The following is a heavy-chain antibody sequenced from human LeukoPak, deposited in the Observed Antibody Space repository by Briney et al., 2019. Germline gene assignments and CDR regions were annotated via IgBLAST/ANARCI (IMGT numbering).Heavy chain of an antibody. CDR2: IIPIFGTA. D-gene: IGHD3-22*01. CDR1: GGTFSSYA. J-gene: IGHJ4*02. Sequence: ASVKVSCKASGGTFSSYAISWVRQAPGQGLEWMGGIIPIFGTANYAQKFQGRVTITADKSTSTAYMELRSLRSDDTAVYYCARDQSITMIVVVNAGFDYWGQGTLVTVSS. CDR3: ARDQSITMIVVVNAGFDY. V-gene: IGHV1-69*06.